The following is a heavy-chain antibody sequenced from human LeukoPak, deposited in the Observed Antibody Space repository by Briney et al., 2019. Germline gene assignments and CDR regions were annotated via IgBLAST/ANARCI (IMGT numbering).Heavy chain of an antibody. CDR3: ARLPPGWNYFDY. CDR1: GFTFSSYA. Sequence: GGSLRLSCAASGFTFSSYAMHWVRQAPGKGLEWVAVISYDGSNKYYADSVKGRFTISRDNSKNTLYLQMNSLRAEDTAVYYCARLPPGWNYFDYWGQGTLVTVSS. J-gene: IGHJ4*02. V-gene: IGHV3-30*14. CDR2: ISYDGSNK. D-gene: IGHD2-15*01.